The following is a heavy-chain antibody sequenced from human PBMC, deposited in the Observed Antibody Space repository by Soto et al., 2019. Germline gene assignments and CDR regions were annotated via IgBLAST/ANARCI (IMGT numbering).Heavy chain of an antibody. Sequence: QVQLQESGPGLVKPSGTLSLTCAVSGGSISSSNWGSSVRQPPGKALEWIGGIYHSGSTNYNPSLKSRVTLSGDKSKNQFSLKMSSVSAADTDVYYCSSGISGGSHFDYWCQGTMVTVS. CDR3: SSGISGGSHFDY. CDR1: GGSISSSNW. D-gene: IGHD2-15*01. V-gene: IGHV4-4*02. CDR2: IYHSGST. J-gene: IGHJ4*02.